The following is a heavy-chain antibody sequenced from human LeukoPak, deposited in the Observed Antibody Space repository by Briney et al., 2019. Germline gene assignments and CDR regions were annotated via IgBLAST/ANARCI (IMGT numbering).Heavy chain of an antibody. CDR2: TSADGRAT. CDR3: AKDRPNYYGSNGHYYRRDGDY. J-gene: IGHJ4*02. D-gene: IGHD3-22*01. V-gene: IGHV3-23*01. Sequence: QSGGSLRLSCAASGFTFSSYAMSWVRQSTGKGLEWVSSTSADGRATYYSNSVKGRFTISRDNSRNTLYLQMNCLRAEDTAVYYCAKDRPNYYGSNGHYYRRDGDYWGQGTLVTVSS. CDR1: GFTFSSYA.